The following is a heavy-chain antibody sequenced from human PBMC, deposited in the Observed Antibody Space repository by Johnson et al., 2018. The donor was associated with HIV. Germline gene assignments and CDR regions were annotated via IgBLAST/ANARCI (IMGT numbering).Heavy chain of an antibody. CDR3: SRGGGCGGDCYSGFDAFDI. CDR2: IWYDGSKK. CDR1: GFTFSSYG. D-gene: IGHD2-21*01. J-gene: IGHJ3*02. Sequence: QVQLVESGGGVVQPGRSRRLSCAASGFTFSSYGMHWVRQAPGKGLEWVAVIWYDGSKKYYVDSVKGRFTISRDNSKRKVCLQMNSLTTEDTAAYYCSRGGGCGGDCYSGFDAFDIWGQGTMVTVS. V-gene: IGHV3-33*01.